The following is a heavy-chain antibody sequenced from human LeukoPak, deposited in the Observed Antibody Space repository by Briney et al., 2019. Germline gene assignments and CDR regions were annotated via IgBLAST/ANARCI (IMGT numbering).Heavy chain of an antibody. Sequence: SETLSLTCPLYGGSFSGYYCSWIRQPPGKGLEWIGEINHSGSTNYNPSLKSRVTISIDTSKNQFSLKLSSVTAADTAVYYCARGVAVIATLYYFDYWGQGTLVTVSS. V-gene: IGHV4-34*01. CDR3: ARGVAVIATLYYFDY. CDR2: INHSGST. CDR1: GGSFSGYY. D-gene: IGHD2-21*01. J-gene: IGHJ4*02.